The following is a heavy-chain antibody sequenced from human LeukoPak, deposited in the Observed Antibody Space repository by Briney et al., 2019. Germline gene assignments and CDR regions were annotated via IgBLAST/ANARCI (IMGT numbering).Heavy chain of an antibody. D-gene: IGHD6-25*01. V-gene: IGHV4-61*08. J-gene: IGHJ4*02. CDR3: VRDRRLDF. CDR2: IYYTGST. CDR1: GGSISSGGYY. Sequence: SQTLSLTCTVSGGSISSGGYYWSWIRQPPGKGLEWIGYIYYTGSTNYNPSLKSRVTISIDTSKNQFSLKLNSVTAADTAVYYCVRDRRLDFWGQGTLVTVSS.